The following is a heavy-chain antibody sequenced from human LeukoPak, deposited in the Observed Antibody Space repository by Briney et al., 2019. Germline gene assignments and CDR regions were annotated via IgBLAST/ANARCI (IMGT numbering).Heavy chain of an antibody. Sequence: GRSLRLSCAASGFTFSSYAMSWVRQAPGKGLEWVAAISESGTTTDYADSVKGRFTTSRDNSKNTLYVQMNSLRVEDTAVYYCAKAARVYYFDSWGQGTLVTVSS. V-gene: IGHV3-23*01. D-gene: IGHD6-6*01. J-gene: IGHJ4*02. CDR2: ISESGTTT. CDR1: GFTFSSYA. CDR3: AKAARVYYFDS.